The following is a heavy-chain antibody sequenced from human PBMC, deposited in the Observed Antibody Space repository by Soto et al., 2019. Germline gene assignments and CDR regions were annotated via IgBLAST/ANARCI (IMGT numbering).Heavy chain of an antibody. CDR2: ISYEGSNT. Sequence: PGGSLRLSCVASGFTFGTYAIHWVRQAPGKGLQWVALISYEGSNTYYADSVKGRFTVSRDNSKSTLYLQMNNLRPEDTGVYYCARVTPGNNLYYFSGMDVWGQGTSVTVSS. CDR1: GFTFGTYA. V-gene: IGHV3-30-3*01. D-gene: IGHD1-1*01. J-gene: IGHJ6*02. CDR3: ARVTPGNNLYYFSGMDV.